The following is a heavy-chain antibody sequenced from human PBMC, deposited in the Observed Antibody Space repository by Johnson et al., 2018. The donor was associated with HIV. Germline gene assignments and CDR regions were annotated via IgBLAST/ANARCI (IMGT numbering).Heavy chain of an antibody. Sequence: QEKLVESGGGVVQPGRSLRLSCAASGFTFSSYAMHWVRQAPGKGLEWVAVISYDGSNKYYADSVKGRFTISRDNSKNTLYLQMNSLRLEDTAIYYCARQKARGSVDYTDAFDLWGQGTMVTVSS. D-gene: IGHD4-11*01. CDR2: ISYDGSNK. CDR1: GFTFSSYA. V-gene: IGHV3-30*04. J-gene: IGHJ3*01. CDR3: ARQKARGSVDYTDAFDL.